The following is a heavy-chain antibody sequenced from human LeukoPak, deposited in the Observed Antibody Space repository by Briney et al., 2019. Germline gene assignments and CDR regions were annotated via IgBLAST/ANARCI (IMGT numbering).Heavy chain of an antibody. CDR1: GGTFTSYY. CDR2: INPSGGST. D-gene: IGHD3-16*02. CDR3: ARDKRYYDYVWGSYRYFDY. V-gene: IGHV1-46*01. Sequence: ASVKVSCKASGGTFTSYYMHWVRQAPGQGLEWMGIINPSGGSTSYAQKFQGRVTMTRDMSTSTVYMELSSLRSEDTAVYYCARDKRYYDYVWGSYRYFDYWGQGTLVTVSS. J-gene: IGHJ4*02.